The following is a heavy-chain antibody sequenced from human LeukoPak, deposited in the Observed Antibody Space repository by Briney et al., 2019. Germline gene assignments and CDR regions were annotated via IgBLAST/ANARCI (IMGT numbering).Heavy chain of an antibody. CDR1: GFTFSNSA. D-gene: IGHD1-14*01. J-gene: IGHJ6*02. CDR3: ATTPGAYYYYHMDV. Sequence: GGSLRLSCAASGFTFSNSAMSWVRQAPGKGQEWVSTLSGSGITTHYADSVKGRFTISRDNSKNTLYLQMNSLRAEDTAVYYCATTPGAYYYYHMDVWGQGTTVTVSS. V-gene: IGHV3-23*01. CDR2: LSGSGITT.